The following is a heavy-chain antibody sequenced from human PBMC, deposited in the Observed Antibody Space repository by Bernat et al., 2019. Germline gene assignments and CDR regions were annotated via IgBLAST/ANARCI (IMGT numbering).Heavy chain of an antibody. CDR3: ARDNDGSSHYDQFDS. Sequence: QVQLVESGGGVVQPGTSLTLSCATSGFTFTTYGIHWVRQAPGKGLEWVAGIRSDGNNKYYVDSVKGRFTSSRDNSDSTLYLQLNSLRTEDTAVKYCARDNDGSSHYDQFDSWGQGTLVNVSS. CDR1: GFTFTTYG. D-gene: IGHD3-22*01. J-gene: IGHJ4*02. CDR2: IRSDGNNK. V-gene: IGHV3-33*01.